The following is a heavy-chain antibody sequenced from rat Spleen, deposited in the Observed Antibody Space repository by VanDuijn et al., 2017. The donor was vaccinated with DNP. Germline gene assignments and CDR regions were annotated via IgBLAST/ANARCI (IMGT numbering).Heavy chain of an antibody. J-gene: IGHJ2*01. D-gene: IGHD5-1*01. Sequence: EVQLVESGGGFVQPGRSLKLSCAASGFTFSDYYMAWVRQAPTKGLEWVAAISPGGGNIYYRDSVKGRFTISRDNAKNTLYLQMNSLRSEDTATYYCGRDLGGDYWGQGVMVTVSS. CDR3: GRDLGGDY. CDR2: ISPGGGNI. CDR1: GFTFSDYY. V-gene: IGHV5-25*01.